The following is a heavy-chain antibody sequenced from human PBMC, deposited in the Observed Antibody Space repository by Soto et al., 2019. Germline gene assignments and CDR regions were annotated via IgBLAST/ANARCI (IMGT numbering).Heavy chain of an antibody. D-gene: IGHD6-13*01. Sequence: GESLKISCKGSGYSFTSYWIGWVRQMPGKGLEWMGIIYPGDSDTRYSPSFQGQVTISADKSISTAYLQWSSLKASDTAMYYCARQSPSGYSSSWSYYYGMDVWGQGTTVTVSS. J-gene: IGHJ6*02. V-gene: IGHV5-51*01. CDR1: GYSFTSYW. CDR2: IYPGDSDT. CDR3: ARQSPSGYSSSWSYYYGMDV.